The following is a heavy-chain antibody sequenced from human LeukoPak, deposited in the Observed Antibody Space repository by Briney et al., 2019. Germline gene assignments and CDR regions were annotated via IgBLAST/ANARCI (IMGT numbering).Heavy chain of an antibody. J-gene: IGHJ4*02. CDR2: INPKSGGT. CDR3: ATCYCTHPRDH. CDR1: GYTFTDYY. D-gene: IGHD2-15*01. V-gene: IGHV1-2*02. Sequence: GASVKVSCKASGYTFTDYYLHWVRQAPGQGLEWMGWINPKSGGTKYSQKFQGRVTLTRDTTTTTTYMGVRALRYDNSGMYICATCYCTHPRDHWGQGTLVIVAS.